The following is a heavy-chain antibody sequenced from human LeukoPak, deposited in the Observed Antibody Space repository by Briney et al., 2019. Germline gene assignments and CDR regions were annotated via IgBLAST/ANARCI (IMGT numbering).Heavy chain of an antibody. Sequence: HPSETLSLTCTVSGGSISSGGYYWSWIRQHPGKGLEWIGYISYSGNTYYNPSLKNRLAISVDTSKNQFSLKLSSVTAADTAVYFCARENYFARSGHTLRYFDLWGRGPLVTVSS. CDR1: GGSISSGGYY. CDR2: ISYSGNT. CDR3: ARENYFARSGHTLRYFDL. D-gene: IGHD3-22*01. V-gene: IGHV4-31*02. J-gene: IGHJ2*01.